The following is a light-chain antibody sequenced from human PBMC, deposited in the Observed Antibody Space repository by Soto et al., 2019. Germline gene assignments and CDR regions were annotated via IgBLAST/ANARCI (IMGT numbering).Light chain of an antibody. J-gene: IGLJ1*01. CDR1: SSDVGGYNS. CDR2: DVS. Sequence: QSALTQPRSVSGSPGQSVTISCTGTSSDVGGYNSVSWYQQHPGKAPKLMIYDVSKRPSGVPDRFSGSKSGNTASLTISGLQAEDEADYYGCSYAGRPYVFGTGTKLTVL. V-gene: IGLV2-11*01. CDR3: CSYAGRPYV.